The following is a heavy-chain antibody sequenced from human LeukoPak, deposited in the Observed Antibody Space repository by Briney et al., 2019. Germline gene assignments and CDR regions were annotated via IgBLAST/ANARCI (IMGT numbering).Heavy chain of an antibody. CDR2: FIPIYDTA. D-gene: IGHD3-22*01. CDR1: GNTFTYSI. CDR3: AREPVPRSSGLQY. Sequence: AVKVSSKASGNTFTYSIINWVRPAPGQGGGGMVSFIPIYDTADYAQKFQVSVTMTTAESTNTAYMNLSSLRSEDTAVYFCAREPVPRSSGLQYWGQGTLVTVSS. V-gene: IGHV1-69*05. J-gene: IGHJ4*02.